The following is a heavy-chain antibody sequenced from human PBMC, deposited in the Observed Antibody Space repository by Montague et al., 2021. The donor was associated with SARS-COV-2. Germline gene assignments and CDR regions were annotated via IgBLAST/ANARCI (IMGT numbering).Heavy chain of an antibody. D-gene: IGHD3-9*01. CDR2: IDWDDDK. Sequence: PALAKPTQTLTLTCTFSGFSLSTSGMCVSWIRQPPGKALEWLARIDWDDDKYYSTSLKTRLTISKDTSKNQVALTMTNMDPVDTATYYCARGYYDILTGYLDAFDIWGQGTMVTVSS. J-gene: IGHJ3*02. CDR3: ARGYYDILTGYLDAFDI. CDR1: GFSLSTSGMC. V-gene: IGHV2-70*11.